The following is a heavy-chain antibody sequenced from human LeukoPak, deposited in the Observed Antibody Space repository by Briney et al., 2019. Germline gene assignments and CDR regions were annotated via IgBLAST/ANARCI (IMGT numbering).Heavy chain of an antibody. V-gene: IGHV1-2*02. Sequence: GASVKVSCKASGYTFTGYYIHWVRQAPGQGLEWMGWINPNSGGTNYAQKFQGRVTMTRDTSISTAYMELSRLRSDDTAVYYCARELHSSGYYRDYWGQGTLVTVSS. CDR3: ARELHSSGYYRDY. J-gene: IGHJ4*02. D-gene: IGHD3-22*01. CDR2: INPNSGGT. CDR1: GYTFTGYY.